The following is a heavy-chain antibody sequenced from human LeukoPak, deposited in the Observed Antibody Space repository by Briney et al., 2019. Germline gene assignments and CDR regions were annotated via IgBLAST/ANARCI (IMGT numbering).Heavy chain of an antibody. CDR3: ARVQAGYSSGWYTRYLYYYYYMDV. J-gene: IGHJ6*03. CDR1: GGSISSYY. Sequence: SETLSLTCTVSGGSISSYYWSWIRQPPGKVLEWIGEIYHSGSTNYNPSLKSRVTISVDKSKNQFSLKLSSVTAADTAVYYCARVQAGYSSGWYTRYLYYYYYMDVWGKGTTVTVSS. CDR2: IYHSGST. D-gene: IGHD6-19*01. V-gene: IGHV4-59*12.